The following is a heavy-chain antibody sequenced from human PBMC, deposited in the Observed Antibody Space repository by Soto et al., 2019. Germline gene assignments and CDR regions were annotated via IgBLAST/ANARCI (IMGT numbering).Heavy chain of an antibody. CDR3: SRVITGAEAWLGA. Sequence: QVQLVQSGGEVKKPGASVKVSCKASGYTFTNYGVTWVRQAPGQGLEWLGWISAYTDNPNYAQKFQGRVTMTIETSTTTAYMELRSLTSDETAVYYCSRVITGAEAWLGAWGQGTLVNVS. CDR1: GYTFTNYG. D-gene: IGHD5-18*01. J-gene: IGHJ4*02. CDR2: ISAYTDNP. V-gene: IGHV1-18*01.